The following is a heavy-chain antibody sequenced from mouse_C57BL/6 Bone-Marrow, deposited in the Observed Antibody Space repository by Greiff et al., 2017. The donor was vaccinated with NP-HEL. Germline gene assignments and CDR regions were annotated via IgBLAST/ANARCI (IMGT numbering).Heavy chain of an antibody. Sequence: EVMLVESGGGLVQPGGSLSLSCAASGFTFTDYYMSWVRQPPGKALEWLGFIRNKANGYTTEYSASVKGRFTISRDNSQSILYLQMNALRAEDSATYYCARSGIYYYGSSFYYYAMDYWGQGTSVTVSS. D-gene: IGHD1-1*01. CDR3: ARSGIYYYGSSFYYYAMDY. CDR1: GFTFTDYY. V-gene: IGHV7-3*01. J-gene: IGHJ4*01. CDR2: IRNKANGYTT.